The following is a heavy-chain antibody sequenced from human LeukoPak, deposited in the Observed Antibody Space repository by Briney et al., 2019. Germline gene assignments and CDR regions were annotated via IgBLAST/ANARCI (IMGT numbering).Heavy chain of an antibody. CDR3: ARDHDYGDYYFDY. V-gene: IGHV3-30-3*01. Sequence: GGSLRLSCAASGFTFSSYAMHWVRQAPGKGLEWVAVISYDGSNKYYADSVKGRFTISRDNSKNTLYLQMNSLRAEDTAVYYRARDHDYGDYYFDYWGQGTLVTVSS. CDR1: GFTFSSYA. CDR2: ISYDGSNK. D-gene: IGHD4-17*01. J-gene: IGHJ4*02.